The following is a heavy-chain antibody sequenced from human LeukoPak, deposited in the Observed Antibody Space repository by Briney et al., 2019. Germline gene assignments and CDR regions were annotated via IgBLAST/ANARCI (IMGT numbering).Heavy chain of an antibody. Sequence: PGGSLRLSCAASGFSFSDFTMNWVRRAPGKGLEGVSSISTTTRHIFYADSVRGRFTISRDNAKNSLYLQMNSLRAEDTAVYYCARAVGASNFDYWGQGTLVTVSS. J-gene: IGHJ4*02. V-gene: IGHV3-21*01. D-gene: IGHD1-26*01. CDR2: ISTTTRHI. CDR1: GFSFSDFT. CDR3: ARAVGASNFDY.